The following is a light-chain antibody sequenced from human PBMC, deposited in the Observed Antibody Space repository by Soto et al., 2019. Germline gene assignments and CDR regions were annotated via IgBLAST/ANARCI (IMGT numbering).Light chain of an antibody. V-gene: IGLV2-14*01. CDR1: STDVGAYNF. CDR3: RPYTTSSTYV. Sequence: QSALTQAASVSGSPGQWITISCTGSSTDVGAYNFVSWHQQHPGKAPKLMIYDVSNRPSGVSDRFSGSKSGNTASLTISGLQAEDEAGYFRRPYTTSSTYVFGTGTKLTVL. CDR2: DVS. J-gene: IGLJ1*01.